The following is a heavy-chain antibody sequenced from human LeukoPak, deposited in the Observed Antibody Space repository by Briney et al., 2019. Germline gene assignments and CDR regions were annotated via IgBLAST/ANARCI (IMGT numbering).Heavy chain of an antibody. CDR1: GGSFSGYY. CDR3: ARAVPFYCSSTSCQNHDYYYYYMDV. CDR2: INHSGST. Sequence: SETLSLTCAVYGGSFSGYYWSWIRQPPGKGLEWIGEINHSGSTNYNPSLKSRVTISVDTSKNQFSLKLSSVTAADTAVYYCARAVPFYCSSTSCQNHDYYYYYMDVWGKGTTVTVSS. D-gene: IGHD2-2*01. V-gene: IGHV4-34*01. J-gene: IGHJ6*03.